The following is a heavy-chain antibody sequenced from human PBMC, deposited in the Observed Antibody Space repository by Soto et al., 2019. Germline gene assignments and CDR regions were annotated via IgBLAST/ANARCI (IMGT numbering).Heavy chain of an antibody. CDR1: GGSISSSSYY. CDR3: ARLKGDGSGYCFDY. J-gene: IGHJ4*02. V-gene: IGHV4-39*01. Sequence: PSETLSLTCKVSGGSISSSSYYWGWIRQPPGKGLEWIGSIYYSGSTYYNPSLKSRVTISVDTSKNQFSLKLSSVTAADTAVYYCARLKGDGSGYCFDYWGQGTLVTVSS. D-gene: IGHD3-10*01. CDR2: IYYSGST.